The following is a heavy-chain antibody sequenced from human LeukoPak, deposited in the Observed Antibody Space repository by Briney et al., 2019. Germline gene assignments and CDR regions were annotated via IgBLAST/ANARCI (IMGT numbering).Heavy chain of an antibody. CDR3: ARVQTTDAFDI. Sequence: PGGSLRLSCAASGFTFRSYWMTWVRQAPGKGLEWVANIKQGGSEKYYVDSVKGRFTISRDNAKNSLYLQMNSLRAEDTAVYYCARVQTTDAFDIWGQGTMVTVSS. D-gene: IGHD4-11*01. V-gene: IGHV3-7*01. CDR2: IKQGGSEK. CDR1: GFTFRSYW. J-gene: IGHJ3*02.